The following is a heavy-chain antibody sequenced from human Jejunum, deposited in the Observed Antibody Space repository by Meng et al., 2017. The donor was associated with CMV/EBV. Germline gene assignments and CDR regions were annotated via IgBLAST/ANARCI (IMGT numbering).Heavy chain of an antibody. J-gene: IGHJ4*02. V-gene: IGHV3-48*03. CDR1: GFTFSNYE. Sequence: GFTFSNYEMTWVRQAPGKGLEWVSYISSRGSSIFYADSVKGRFTISRDNAKNSLYLQMNSLRAEDTAVYYCARVVRGSGTYYIGDWGQGTRGTVSS. CDR2: ISSRGSSI. CDR3: ARVVRGSGTYYIGD. D-gene: IGHD3-10*01.